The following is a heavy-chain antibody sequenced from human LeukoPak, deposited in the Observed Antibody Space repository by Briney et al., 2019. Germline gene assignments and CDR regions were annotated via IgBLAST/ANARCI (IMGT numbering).Heavy chain of an antibody. D-gene: IGHD2-2*01. V-gene: IGHV3-48*03. CDR2: ISVSGTTI. CDR1: GFTFSDYE. J-gene: IGHJ4*02. CDR3: ARIGYSSSCTDY. Sequence: GGSLRLSCAASGFTFSDYEMNWVRQAPGKGLEWLSHISVSGTTIHYADSVKGRFTISRDNAKNSVYLQMNSLRAGDTGLYYCARIGYSSSCTDYWGQGTLVTVSS.